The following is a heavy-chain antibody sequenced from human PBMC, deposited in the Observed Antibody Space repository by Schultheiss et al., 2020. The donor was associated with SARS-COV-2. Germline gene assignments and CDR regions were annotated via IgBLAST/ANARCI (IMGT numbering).Heavy chain of an antibody. D-gene: IGHD6-13*01. V-gene: IGHV4-61*01. J-gene: IGHJ6*02. CDR3: ARDLRYSSSWLTYYYYGMDV. CDR2: IYYSGST. CDR1: GGSISSANYF. Sequence: SETLSLTCTVSGGSISSANYFWSWLRQPPGKALEWIGYIYYSGSTNYNPSLKSRVTISVDTSKNQFSLKLSSVTAADTAVYYCARDLRYSSSWLTYYYYGMDVWGQGTTVTVSS.